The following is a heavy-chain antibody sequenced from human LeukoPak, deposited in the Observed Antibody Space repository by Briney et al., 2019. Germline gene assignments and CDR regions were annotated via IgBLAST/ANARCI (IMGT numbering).Heavy chain of an antibody. CDR1: GFTFSSYE. D-gene: IGHD7-27*01. J-gene: IGHJ3*02. CDR2: ISSSGSTI. CDR3: ARGPKLGLNTLDAFDI. V-gene: IGHV3-48*03. Sequence: GGSLRLSCAASGFTFSSYEMNWVRQAPGKGLEWVSYISSSGSTIYYADSVKGRFTISRDNAKNALYLQMNSLRAEDTAVYYCARGPKLGLNTLDAFDIWGQGTMVTVSS.